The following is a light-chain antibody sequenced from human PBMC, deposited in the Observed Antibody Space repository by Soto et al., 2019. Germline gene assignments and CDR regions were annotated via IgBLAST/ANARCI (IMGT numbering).Light chain of an antibody. Sequence: QSVLTQPPSASGTPGQRVTISCSGSGSNIGSNTVSWYQQVPGTAPKLLIYSNDQWPSGVPDRFSGSKSGTSASLAISGLQSEDEAHYYCAAWDDSLNEGVFGGGTKVTVL. J-gene: IGLJ3*02. V-gene: IGLV1-44*01. CDR2: SND. CDR3: AAWDDSLNEGV. CDR1: GSNIGSNT.